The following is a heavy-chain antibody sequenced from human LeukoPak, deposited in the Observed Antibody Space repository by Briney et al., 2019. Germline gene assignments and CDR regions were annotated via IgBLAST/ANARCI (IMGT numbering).Heavy chain of an antibody. CDR2: LRGNGDA. CDR1: GFTFSSYA. J-gene: IGHJ4*02. Sequence: GGSLTLSCVASGFTFSSYAVSWVRETPARGLEWVSSLRGNGDAFYADSVKGRFTLSRDESRNTVYLQLNKLRVEDTAIYYCAKASWVSTADAVLWGQGTVVTVSS. V-gene: IGHV3-23*01. D-gene: IGHD3-16*01. CDR3: AKASWVSTADAVL.